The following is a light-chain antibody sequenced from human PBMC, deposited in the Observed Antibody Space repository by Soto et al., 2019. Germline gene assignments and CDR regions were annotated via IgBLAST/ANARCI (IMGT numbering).Light chain of an antibody. Sequence: QSVLTQPASVSGSPGQSITISCTRTSSDVGGYNYVSWYQQHPGKAPKLMIYEVSNRPSGVSNRFSGSKSGNTASLTISGLQAEDEADYYCSSYTSISTLVFGGGTKLTVL. CDR3: SSYTSISTLV. V-gene: IGLV2-14*01. CDR1: SSDVGGYNY. CDR2: EVS. J-gene: IGLJ2*01.